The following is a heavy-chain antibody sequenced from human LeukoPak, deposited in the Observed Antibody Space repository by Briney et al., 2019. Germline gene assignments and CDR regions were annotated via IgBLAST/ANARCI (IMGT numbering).Heavy chain of an antibody. CDR1: GFTFTSSA. V-gene: IGHV1-58*01. J-gene: IGHJ4*02. CDR2: IVVGSGNT. CDR3: AARIAAAGTIDY. D-gene: IGHD6-13*01. Sequence: GASVKVSCTASGFTFTSSAVQWVRQARGQRLEWIGWIVVGSGNTNYAQKFQERVTITRDMSTSTAYMELSSLRSEDTAVYYCAARIAAAGTIDYWGQGTLVTVSS.